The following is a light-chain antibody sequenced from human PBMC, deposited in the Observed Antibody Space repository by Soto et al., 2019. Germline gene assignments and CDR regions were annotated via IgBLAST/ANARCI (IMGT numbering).Light chain of an antibody. Sequence: DIQMTQSPSSLSASVGDRVTITCRASQDISSWLAWYQQTPGKAPRLLIYSTSNLQRGVPSRFSGTGYGTDFTITISGLQPEDFGTYYCQQTKTPGTFGQGTKADI. CDR3: QQTKTPGT. CDR1: QDISSW. J-gene: IGKJ1*01. V-gene: IGKV1-12*01. CDR2: STS.